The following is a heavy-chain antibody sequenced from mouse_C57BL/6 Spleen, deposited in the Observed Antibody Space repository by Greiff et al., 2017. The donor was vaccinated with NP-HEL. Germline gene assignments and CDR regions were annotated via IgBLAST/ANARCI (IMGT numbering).Heavy chain of an antibody. CDR2: INPYNGGT. D-gene: IGHD1-1*01. Sequence: EVQLQQSGPVLVKPGASVKMSCKASGYTFTDYYMNWVKQSHGKSLEWIGVINPYNGGTSYNQKFKGKATFTVDKSSSTAYMELNSLTSEDSAVCYCARTGITTVVEDYFDYWGQSTTLTVSA. V-gene: IGHV1-19*01. J-gene: IGHJ2*01. CDR3: ARTGITTVVEDYFDY. CDR1: GYTFTDYY.